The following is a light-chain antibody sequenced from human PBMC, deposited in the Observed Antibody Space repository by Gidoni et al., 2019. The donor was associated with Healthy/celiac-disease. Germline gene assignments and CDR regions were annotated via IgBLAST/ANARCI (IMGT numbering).Light chain of an antibody. Sequence: DIVLTQSPGTLSLSPGERATLSCRASQSVSSSYLARYQQKPGQAPRLLIYGASSRATGVPDRFSGSGSGTDFTLTISRLEPEDFAVYYCQQYGSSPPWTFXQXTKVEIK. CDR2: GAS. CDR1: QSVSSSY. V-gene: IGKV3-20*01. CDR3: QQYGSSPPWT. J-gene: IGKJ1*01.